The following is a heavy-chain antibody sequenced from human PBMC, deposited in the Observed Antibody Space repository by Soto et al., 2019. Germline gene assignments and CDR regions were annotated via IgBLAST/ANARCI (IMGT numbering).Heavy chain of an antibody. V-gene: IGHV1-3*01. Sequence: ASGKVSCKDSGYTFTSYAMHWVRQAPGQRLEWMGWINAGNGNTKYSPKFQGRVTITRDTSASTAYMELSSLRSEDTAVYYCARDAECSYGSYWGQGSLVTVSS. J-gene: IGHJ1*01. D-gene: IGHD5-18*01. CDR1: GYTFTSYA. CDR3: ARDAECSYGSY. CDR2: INAGNGNT.